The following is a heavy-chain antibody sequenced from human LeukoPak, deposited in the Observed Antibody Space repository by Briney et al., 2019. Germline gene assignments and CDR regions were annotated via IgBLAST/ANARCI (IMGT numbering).Heavy chain of an antibody. CDR1: GDSISNYY. J-gene: IGHJ4*02. CDR2: ISSSSSYI. Sequence: PSETLSLTCTVSGDSISNYYWSWIRQPPGKGLEWVSSISSSSSYIYYADSVKGRFTISRDNAKNSLYLQMNSLRAEDTAVYYCAREGYYDSSGYYVFDYWGQGTLVTVSS. CDR3: AREGYYDSSGYYVFDY. D-gene: IGHD3-22*01. V-gene: IGHV3-21*01.